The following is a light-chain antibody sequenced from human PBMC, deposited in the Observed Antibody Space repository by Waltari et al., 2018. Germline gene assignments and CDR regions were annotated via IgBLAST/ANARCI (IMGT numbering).Light chain of an antibody. CDR1: SSNIGNNI. J-gene: IGLJ2*01. CDR3: ATWDDSLNGPV. Sequence: QSVLTQPPSASGTPGQRVTISCSGNSSNIGNNIVNWYQQLPGTAPKLLLYTTNQRPSGVPDRFSGSKSGTSASLAISGLQSEDEADYYCATWDDSLNGPVFGGGTKLTVL. V-gene: IGLV1-44*01. CDR2: TTN.